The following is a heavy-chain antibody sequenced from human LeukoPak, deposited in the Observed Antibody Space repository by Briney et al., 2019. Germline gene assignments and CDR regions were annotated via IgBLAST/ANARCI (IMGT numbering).Heavy chain of an antibody. J-gene: IGHJ4*02. CDR1: RCSLNSYA. CDR3: ARGPPMANMHRYFDY. V-gene: IGHV1-69*01. D-gene: IGHD2-2*01. Sequence: GASVKVSCKASRCSLNSYALRWVRQAPGQGLEWMGGIIPIFGTANYAQKFQGRVTITADESTSTAYMELSSLRSEDTAVYYCARGPPMANMHRYFDYWGQGTLVTVSS. CDR2: IIPIFGTA.